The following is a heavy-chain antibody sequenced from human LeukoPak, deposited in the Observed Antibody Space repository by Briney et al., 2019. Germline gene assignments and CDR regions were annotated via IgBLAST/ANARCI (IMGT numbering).Heavy chain of an antibody. D-gene: IGHD5-18*01. J-gene: IGHJ4*02. V-gene: IGHV4-34*01. CDR2: INHSGST. Sequence: SETLSLTCAVYGVSFSGYYWSWIRQPPEKGLEWIGEINHSGSTNYNPSLKSRVTISVDTSKNQFSLKLSSVTAADTAVYYCARADIQLWTYYFDYWGQGTLVTVSS. CDR3: ARADIQLWTYYFDY. CDR1: GVSFSGYY.